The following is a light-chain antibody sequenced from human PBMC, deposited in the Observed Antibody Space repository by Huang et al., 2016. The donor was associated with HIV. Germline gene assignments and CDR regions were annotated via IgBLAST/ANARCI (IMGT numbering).Light chain of an antibody. CDR2: SAS. J-gene: IGKJ2*01. CDR1: QSFSSY. CDR3: QQSYSKPYT. V-gene: IGKV1-39*01. Sequence: DIQMTQSPSSLSASVGDSVTITCRASQSFSSYLNWYQQKPGEAPRLLISSASSLHSGVPSRCRGSGSGTDFTLTISSLQPEDFATYYCQQSYSKPYTFGQGTKLEIK.